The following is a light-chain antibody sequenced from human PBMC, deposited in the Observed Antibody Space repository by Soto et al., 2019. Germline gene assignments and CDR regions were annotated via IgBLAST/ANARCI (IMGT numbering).Light chain of an antibody. CDR3: SLYAGSNNVV. CDR1: SSDIGAYKF. V-gene: IGLV2-8*01. Sequence: QSVLTRPPSASGSPGQSVAISCTGTSSDIGAYKFVSWYQQHPGKAPKLIIYEVSIRPSGVPDRFSGSKSGNTASLTVSGLLAEDEADYYCSLYAGSNNVVFGGGTKVTVL. CDR2: EVS. J-gene: IGLJ2*01.